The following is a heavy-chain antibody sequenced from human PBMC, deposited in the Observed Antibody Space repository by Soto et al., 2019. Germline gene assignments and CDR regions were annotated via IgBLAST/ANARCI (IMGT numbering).Heavy chain of an antibody. CDR3: AKYTARGYYESSGYPTYAFDL. Sequence: ASVKVSCKASGYTFTSYYMHWVRQAPGQGLEWMGIINPSGGSTSYAQKFQGRVTMTRDTSTSTVYMELSSLRSEDTAVYYCAKYTARGYYESSGYPTYAFDLWGQGTLVTVSS. CDR2: INPSGGST. V-gene: IGHV1-46*01. CDR1: GYTFTSYY. J-gene: IGHJ3*01. D-gene: IGHD3-22*01.